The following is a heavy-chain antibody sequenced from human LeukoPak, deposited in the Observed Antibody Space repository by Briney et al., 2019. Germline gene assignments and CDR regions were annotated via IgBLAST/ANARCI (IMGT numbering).Heavy chain of an antibody. V-gene: IGHV3-66*01. Sequence: GGSLRLSCAASGFTFSSDAMSWVRQAPGKGLEWVSVIYSGGSTYYADSVKGRFTISRDNSKNTLYLQMNSLRAEDTAVYYCGREGPTVTTIYGMDVWGQGTTVTVSS. D-gene: IGHD4-17*01. CDR2: IYSGGST. CDR3: GREGPTVTTIYGMDV. J-gene: IGHJ6*02. CDR1: GFTFSSDA.